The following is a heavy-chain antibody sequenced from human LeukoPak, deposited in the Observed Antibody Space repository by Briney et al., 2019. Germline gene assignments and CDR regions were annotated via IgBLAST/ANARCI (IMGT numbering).Heavy chain of an antibody. Sequence: NPSQTLSLTCTVSGGSINSGYHWSWIRQHQGKGLEWIGYIYNSGTTYYNPALKSRVIISVDTSKNQFSLKLNSATAADTAVYYCVTTITTLDVLAFHYWGQGDLVTVSS. D-gene: IGHD4-11*01. J-gene: IGHJ4*02. CDR2: IYNSGTT. CDR3: VTTITTLDVLAFHY. V-gene: IGHV4-31*03. CDR1: GGSINSGYH.